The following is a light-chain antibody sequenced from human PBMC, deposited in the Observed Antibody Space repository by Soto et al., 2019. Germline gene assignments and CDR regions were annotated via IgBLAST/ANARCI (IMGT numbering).Light chain of an antibody. CDR3: QQYDNWPLS. J-gene: IGKJ1*01. CDR2: GAS. CDR1: QSVSSN. Sequence: EIVMTQSPATLSVSPGESATLSCRASQSVSSNLAWYQQKPGQAPRLLIYGASTRATGLPARFSGSGSRTEFTLTISSLQSEDFAVYYCQQYDNWPLSFGQGTKVEIK. V-gene: IGKV3-15*01.